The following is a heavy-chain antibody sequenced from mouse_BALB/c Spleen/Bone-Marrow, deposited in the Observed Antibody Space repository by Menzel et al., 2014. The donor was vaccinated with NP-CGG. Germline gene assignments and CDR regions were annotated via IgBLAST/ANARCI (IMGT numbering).Heavy chain of an antibody. Sequence: EVQVVESGGGLVQPGGSLKLSCAASGFTFSSYGMSWVRQTPDKRLELVATINSNGGSTYYPDSVKGRFTISRDNAKNTLYLQMSSRKSKDTAMYYCARDYYGSSYAMGYWGQGTSVTVSS. V-gene: IGHV5-6-3*01. D-gene: IGHD1-1*01. CDR2: INSNGGST. CDR3: ARDYYGSSYAMGY. J-gene: IGHJ4*01. CDR1: GFTFSSYG.